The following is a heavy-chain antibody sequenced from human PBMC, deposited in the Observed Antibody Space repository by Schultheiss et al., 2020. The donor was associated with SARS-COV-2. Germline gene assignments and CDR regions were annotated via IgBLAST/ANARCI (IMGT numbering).Heavy chain of an antibody. CDR2: IWYDGSNK. Sequence: GGSLRLSCAASGFTFSTYGMQWVRQAPGKGLEWVAVIWYDGSNKYYADSVKGRFTISRDNPRNTLYLQMNSLRAEDTAVYYCATPPRGETSNYWGQGTLVTVSS. D-gene: IGHD2-21*01. CDR3: ATPPRGETSNY. V-gene: IGHV3-33*08. J-gene: IGHJ4*02. CDR1: GFTFSTYG.